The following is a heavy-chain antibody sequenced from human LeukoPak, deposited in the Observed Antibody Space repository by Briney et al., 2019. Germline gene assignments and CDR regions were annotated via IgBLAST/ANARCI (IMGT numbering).Heavy chain of an antibody. V-gene: IGHV4-39*01. CDR1: GDSISTSSYY. D-gene: IGHD3-22*01. Sequence: PSETLSLTCTVSGDSISTSSYYWGWIRQPLGTGLEWLGSIYYRGNTYYNPSLKSRVTISVNTSKNQFSLNLYSVTAADTAVFYCARSYYYDYRQIDYWGQGTLVTVSS. J-gene: IGHJ4*02. CDR3: ARSYYYDYRQIDY. CDR2: IYYRGNT.